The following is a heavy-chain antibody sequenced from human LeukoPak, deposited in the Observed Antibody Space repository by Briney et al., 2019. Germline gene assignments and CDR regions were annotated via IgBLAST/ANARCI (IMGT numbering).Heavy chain of an antibody. Sequence: PSEILSLTCTVSGGSISSYYWSWIRQPAGKGLEWIGRIYTSGSTNYNPSLKSRVTMSVDTSKNQFSLKLSSVTAADTAVYYCARGVDTGRGHYYYMDVWGKGTTVTISS. D-gene: IGHD5-18*01. CDR1: GGSISSYY. CDR2: IYTSGST. J-gene: IGHJ6*03. V-gene: IGHV4-4*07. CDR3: ARGVDTGRGHYYYMDV.